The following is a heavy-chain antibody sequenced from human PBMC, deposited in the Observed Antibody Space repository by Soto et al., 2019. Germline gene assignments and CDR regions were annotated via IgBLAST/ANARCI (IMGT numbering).Heavy chain of an antibody. Sequence: ASVKVSCRASEYTFTSYTMHWVRQAPGQRLEWMGWINGGNGNTKYSQKFQGRVTITRDTSASTAYMELSSLRSDDTAVYYCARELQGLYYFDYWGQGTLVTVSS. J-gene: IGHJ4*02. V-gene: IGHV1-3*01. CDR1: EYTFTSYT. CDR3: ARELQGLYYFDY. D-gene: IGHD4-4*01. CDR2: INGGNGNT.